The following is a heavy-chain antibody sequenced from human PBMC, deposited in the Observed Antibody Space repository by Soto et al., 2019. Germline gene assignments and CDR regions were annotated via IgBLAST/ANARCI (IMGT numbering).Heavy chain of an antibody. D-gene: IGHD3-22*01. CDR3: AITNYDGSGQNASWVEI. Sequence: QVQLQESGPGLVKPSQTLSLTCTVSGGSISSGGYYWRWIRQHPGKGLEWIGYIYYSGSTYYNPSLKSRVTISVDTSKSQFCLHVSSVTAADTAVYYCAITNYDGSGQNASWVEIWGQGTMVTVSS. V-gene: IGHV4-31*03. CDR1: GGSISSGGYY. CDR2: IYYSGST. J-gene: IGHJ3*02.